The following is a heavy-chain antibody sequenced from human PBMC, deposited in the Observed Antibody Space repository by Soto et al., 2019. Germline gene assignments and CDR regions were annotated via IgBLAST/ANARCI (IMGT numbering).Heavy chain of an antibody. Sequence: QLQLQESGPGLVKPSETLSLTCTVSGGSISSSSYYWGWIRQPPGKGLEWIGSIYYSGSTYYNPSLKSRVTISVDTSKNQFSLKLSSVTAADTAVYYCARHQRRGGMATIRWDFQHWGQGTLVTVSS. D-gene: IGHD5-12*01. CDR3: ARHQRRGGMATIRWDFQH. CDR2: IYYSGST. CDR1: GGSISSSSYY. J-gene: IGHJ1*01. V-gene: IGHV4-39*01.